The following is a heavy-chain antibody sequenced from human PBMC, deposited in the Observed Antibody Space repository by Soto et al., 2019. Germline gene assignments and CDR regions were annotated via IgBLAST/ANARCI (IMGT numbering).Heavy chain of an antibody. Sequence: QVQLQESGPGLVKPSQTLSLTCTVSGGSISSGGYYWSWIRQHPGKGLEWIGYIYYSGSTYYNPSLKSRVTISLVTSKNQFSLKLSSVTAADTAVYYCARGDYYDSSGYYYVDYWGQGTLVTVSS. CDR3: ARGDYYDSSGYYYVDY. J-gene: IGHJ4*02. CDR2: IYYSGST. V-gene: IGHV4-31*03. D-gene: IGHD3-22*01. CDR1: GGSISSGGYY.